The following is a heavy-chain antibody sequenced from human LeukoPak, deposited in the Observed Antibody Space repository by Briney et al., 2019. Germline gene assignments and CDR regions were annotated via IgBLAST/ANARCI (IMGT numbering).Heavy chain of an antibody. D-gene: IGHD7-27*01. CDR3: ARLNWGAWYFDL. Sequence: SVKVSCKASGGTFSSYAISWVRQAPGQGLEWMGGIIPIFGTANYAQKFQGRVTITADESTSTAYMELSSLRSEDTAVYYCARLNWGAWYFDLWGRGTLVTVSS. CDR1: GGTFSSYA. J-gene: IGHJ2*01. V-gene: IGHV1-69*13. CDR2: IIPIFGTA.